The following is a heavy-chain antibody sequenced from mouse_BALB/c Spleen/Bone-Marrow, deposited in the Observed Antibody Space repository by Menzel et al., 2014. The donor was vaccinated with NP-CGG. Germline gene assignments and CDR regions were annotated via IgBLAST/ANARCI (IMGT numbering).Heavy chain of an antibody. Sequence: EVQLVESGPDLMKPGASVKISCKTSGYTFTEYTMHWVKQSHGKSLEWIGGINPNNGGTSYNQKFKAKATLTVDKSSSTVYMELRSLTSEDSAVYFCARGAYYGYGNGYFDVWGAGTTVTVSS. V-gene: IGHV1-18*01. CDR1: GYTFTEYT. CDR3: ARGAYYGYGNGYFDV. J-gene: IGHJ1*01. D-gene: IGHD1-2*01. CDR2: INPNNGGT.